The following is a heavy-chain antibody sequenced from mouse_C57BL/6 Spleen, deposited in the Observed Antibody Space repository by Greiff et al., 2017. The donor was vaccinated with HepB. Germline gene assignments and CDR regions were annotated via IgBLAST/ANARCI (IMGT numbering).Heavy chain of an antibody. CDR3: ARYHGSSPWYFDV. D-gene: IGHD1-1*01. CDR1: GFTFSSYA. J-gene: IGHJ1*03. V-gene: IGHV5-4*01. CDR2: ISDGGSYT. Sequence: EVQRVESGGGLVKPGGSLKLSCAASGFTFSSYAMSWVRPTPEKRLGWVATISDGGSYTYYPDNVKGRFTSSRDNAKNNLYLQMNHLKSEATAMYYCARYHGSSPWYFDVWGTGTTITVSS.